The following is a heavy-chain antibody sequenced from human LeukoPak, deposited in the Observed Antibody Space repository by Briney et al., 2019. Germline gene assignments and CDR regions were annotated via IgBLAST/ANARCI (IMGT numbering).Heavy chain of an antibody. CDR2: IISSSSYI. CDR3: ARDVRGYSYGYYFDY. Sequence: PGGSLRLSCAASGFTFSSYSMNWVRQAPGKGLEWVSSIISSSSYIYYADSVKGRFTISRDNAKNSLYLQMNSLRAEDTAVYYCARDVRGYSYGYYFDYWGQGTLVTVSS. CDR1: GFTFSSYS. V-gene: IGHV3-21*01. D-gene: IGHD5-18*01. J-gene: IGHJ4*02.